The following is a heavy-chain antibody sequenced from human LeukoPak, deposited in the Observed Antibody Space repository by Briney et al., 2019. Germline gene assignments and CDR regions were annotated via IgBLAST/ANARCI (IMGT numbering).Heavy chain of an antibody. V-gene: IGHV3-49*05. CDR1: GFTFGDYL. Sequence: KSGGSLRLSCTASGFTFGDYLMSWFRQAPGKGLEWIGFISGGTTEYAASVKGRFTISRDGSTSIAYLQMNSLTTEDTAVYYCSRGSGWLSVYWGQETLVTVSS. CDR3: SRGSGWLSVY. D-gene: IGHD6-19*01. CDR2: ISGGTT. J-gene: IGHJ4*02.